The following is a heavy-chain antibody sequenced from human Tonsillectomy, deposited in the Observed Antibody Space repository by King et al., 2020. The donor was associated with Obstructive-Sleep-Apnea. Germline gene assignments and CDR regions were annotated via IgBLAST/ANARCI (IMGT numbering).Heavy chain of an antibody. CDR2: IRYDASNK. Sequence: VQLVESGGGVVQPGRSLRLSCAASGFTFSSYGMHWVRQAPGKGLEWVAFIRYDASNKYYADSVKGRFTFSRDNSKNTLYLQMNSLRAEDTAVYYCAKDSADYVGGTLDYWGQGTLVTVSS. CDR1: GFTFSSYG. V-gene: IGHV3-30*02. CDR3: AKDSADYVGGTLDY. J-gene: IGHJ4*02. D-gene: IGHD4-23*01.